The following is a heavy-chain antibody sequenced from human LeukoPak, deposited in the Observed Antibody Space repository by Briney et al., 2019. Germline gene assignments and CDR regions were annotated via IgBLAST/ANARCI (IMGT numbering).Heavy chain of an antibody. CDR1: GFTFDDYA. D-gene: IGHD3-22*01. Sequence: GGSLRLSCAASGFTFDDYAMHWVRQAPGKGLEWVSGISWNSGGIGYADSVKGRFTISRDNAKNSLYLQMNSLRAEDTALYYCAKDLGNYYDSSGYYWTGFDYWGQGTLVTVSS. V-gene: IGHV3-9*01. CDR3: AKDLGNYYDSSGYYWTGFDY. CDR2: ISWNSGGI. J-gene: IGHJ4*02.